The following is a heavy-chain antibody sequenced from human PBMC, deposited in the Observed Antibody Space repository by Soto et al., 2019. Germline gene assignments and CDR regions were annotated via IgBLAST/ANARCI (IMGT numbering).Heavy chain of an antibody. V-gene: IGHV1-69*02. CDR2: IIPILGIA. CDR3: VPHPLRTFDP. D-gene: IGHD1-7*01. J-gene: IGHJ5*02. Sequence: QVQLVQSGAEVKKPGSSVKVSCKASGGTFSSYTISWVRQAPGQGLEWMGRIIPILGIANYAQKFQGRVTITADKSTSTAYMELSSLRSEDTAVYYGVPHPLRTFDPWGQGTLVTVSS. CDR1: GGTFSSYT.